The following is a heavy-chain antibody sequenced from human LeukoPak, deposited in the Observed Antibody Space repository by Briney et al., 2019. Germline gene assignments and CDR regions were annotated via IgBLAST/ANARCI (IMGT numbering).Heavy chain of an antibody. CDR3: ARESPLTGYFDY. V-gene: IGHV3-21*01. CDR1: GFTFSSYS. D-gene: IGHD7-27*01. CDR2: ISSSSSYI. J-gene: IGHJ4*02. Sequence: PGGSPRLSCAASGFTFSSYSMNWVRQAPGKGLEWVSSISSSSSYIYYADSVKGRFTISRDNAKNSLYLQMNSLRAEDTAVYYCARESPLTGYFDYWGQGTLVTVSS.